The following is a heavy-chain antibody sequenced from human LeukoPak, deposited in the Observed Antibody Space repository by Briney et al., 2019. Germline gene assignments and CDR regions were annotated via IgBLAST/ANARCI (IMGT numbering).Heavy chain of an antibody. V-gene: IGHV1-24*01. CDR1: GYTLTELS. D-gene: IGHD1-26*01. Sequence: SVKVSCKVSGYTLTELSMHWVRQAPGKGLEWMGGFDPEDGETIYAQKFQGRVTMTEDTSTDTAYMELSSLRSEDTAVYYCATLYSGSYYFDYWGQGTLVTVSS. CDR3: ATLYSGSYYFDY. J-gene: IGHJ4*02. CDR2: FDPEDGET.